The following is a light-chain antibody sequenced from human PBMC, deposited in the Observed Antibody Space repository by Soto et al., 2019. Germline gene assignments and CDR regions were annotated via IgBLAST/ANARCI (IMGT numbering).Light chain of an antibody. CDR2: GAS. CDR1: QSVSSSY. J-gene: IGKJ1*01. Sequence: EIVLTRSPGTLSLPPGERATLSCRASQSVSSSYLAWYQQKPGQAPRLLIYGASSRATGIPDRFSGSGSGTDFTLTISRLEPEDFAVYYCQQYGSSPWTFGQGTKVEIK. CDR3: QQYGSSPWT. V-gene: IGKV3-20*01.